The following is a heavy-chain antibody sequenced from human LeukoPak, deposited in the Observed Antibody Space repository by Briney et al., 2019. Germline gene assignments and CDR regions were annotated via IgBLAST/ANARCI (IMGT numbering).Heavy chain of an antibody. Sequence: PGGSLRLSCAASGFTLSIYAMSWVRQAPGKGLQWVSSITSRGESTWYVDSVKGRFTITRDNSENTLYLQMHSLRAEDTAVYYCARDRPNYYGSDGHYYRRDGDYWGRGTLVSVSS. V-gene: IGHV3-23*01. CDR2: ITSRGEST. CDR1: GFTLSIYA. D-gene: IGHD3-22*01. CDR3: ARDRPNYYGSDGHYYRRDGDY. J-gene: IGHJ4*02.